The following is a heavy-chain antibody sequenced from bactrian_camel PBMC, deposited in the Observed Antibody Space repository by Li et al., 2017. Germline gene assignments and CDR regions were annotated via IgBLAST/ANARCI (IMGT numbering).Heavy chain of an antibody. V-gene: IGHV3S53*01. D-gene: IGHD7*01. Sequence: HVQLVESGGGSVQAGQSLRLSCVQIERPYRTYCMSWFRQAPGKEREGIAKVASDDSNNLAASVRGRFTVSHDYDKRAMYLQMNSLEPEDTAVYYCVRSNWGPTDWGQGTQVTVS. CDR1: ERPYRTYC. CDR3: VRSNWGPTD. CDR2: VASDDSN. J-gene: IGHJ4*01.